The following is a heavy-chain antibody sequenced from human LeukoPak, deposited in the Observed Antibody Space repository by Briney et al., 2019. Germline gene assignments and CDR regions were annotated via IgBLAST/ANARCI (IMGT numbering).Heavy chain of an antibody. D-gene: IGHD5-18*01. CDR3: TTGGIQLWLPHGWVTNYYYYGMDV. V-gene: IGHV3-15*01. CDR1: GFTFSNAW. CDR2: IKSKTDGGTT. Sequence: SGGSLRLSCAASGFTFSNAWMSWVRQAPGKGLEWVGRIKSKTDGGTTDYAAPVKGRFTISRDDSKNTLYLQMNSLKTEDTAVYYCTTGGIQLWLPHGWVTNYYYYGMDVWGQGTTVTVSS. J-gene: IGHJ6*02.